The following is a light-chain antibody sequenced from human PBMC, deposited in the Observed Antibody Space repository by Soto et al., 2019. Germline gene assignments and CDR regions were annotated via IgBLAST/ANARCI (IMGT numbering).Light chain of an antibody. CDR3: YQRSNWPPT. CDR2: DAS. J-gene: IGKJ4*01. Sequence: EIVLTQSPATLSLSPGERATLSCRASQSVSSYLAWYQQKPGQAPRLLIYDASSRATGIPARFSGSGSGTDFTLTISSLEPEDFAVYYCYQRSNWPPTFGGGTKVEIK. V-gene: IGKV3-11*01. CDR1: QSVSSY.